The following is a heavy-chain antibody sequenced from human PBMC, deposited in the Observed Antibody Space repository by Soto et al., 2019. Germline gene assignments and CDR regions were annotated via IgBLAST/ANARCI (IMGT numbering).Heavy chain of an antibody. V-gene: IGHV3-23*01. CDR1: EFTFSNYA. J-gene: IGHJ4*02. D-gene: IGHD2-2*01. CDR2: ISDNGGST. CDR3: AKLCPTYGTSCYGEAY. Sequence: PGGSLRLSCAASEFTFSNYAMSWVRQAPGKGLEWVSSISDNGGSTYYADSVKGRFTISRDNSKNTLYLQMNSLRAEDTAVYYCAKLCPTYGTSCYGEAYWGQGTLVTVSS.